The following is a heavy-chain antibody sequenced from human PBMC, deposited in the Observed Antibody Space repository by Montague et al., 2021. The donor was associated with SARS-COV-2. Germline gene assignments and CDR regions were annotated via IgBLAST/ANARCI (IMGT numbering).Heavy chain of an antibody. D-gene: IGHD2-2*01. J-gene: IGHJ6*03. CDR1: GGSFSGYY. V-gene: IGHV4-34*01. Sequence: SETLSLTCAVYGGSFSGYYWSWIRQPPRKGLEWIGEINHSGSTNYNPSLKSRVTISVDTSKNQFSLKLSSVTAADTAVYYCARGDIVVVPAALGIAFYYYYYMDVWGKGTTVTVSS. CDR3: ARGDIVVVPAALGIAFYYYYYMDV. CDR2: INHSGST.